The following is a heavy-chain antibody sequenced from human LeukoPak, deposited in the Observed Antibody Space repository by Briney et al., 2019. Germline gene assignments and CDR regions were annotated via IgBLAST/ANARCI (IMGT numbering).Heavy chain of an antibody. CDR3: ARMPLTYYYGSGSPTYMDV. CDR2: ISAYNGNT. Sequence: ASVKVSCKASGYTFTSYGISWLRQAPGQGLEWMGWISAYNGNTNYAQKLQGRVTMTTDTSTSTAYMELRSLRSDDTAVYYCARMPLTYYYGSGSPTYMDVWGKGTTVTVSS. J-gene: IGHJ6*03. D-gene: IGHD3-10*01. CDR1: GYTFTSYG. V-gene: IGHV1-18*01.